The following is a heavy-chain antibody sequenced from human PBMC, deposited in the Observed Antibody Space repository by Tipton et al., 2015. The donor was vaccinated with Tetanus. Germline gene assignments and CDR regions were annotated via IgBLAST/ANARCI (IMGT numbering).Heavy chain of an antibody. CDR1: GFNFSVYG. CDR3: ARGELYEILTGSHRNRYTGLDV. CDR2: VWYGGSHN. V-gene: IGHV3-33*01. J-gene: IGHJ6*02. Sequence: SLRLSCAASGFNFSVYGMHWVRQAPGKGLEWVAVVWYGGSHNYYADSVKGRFTISGDNSKDTVSLQMNSLRAEDTAVYYCARGELYEILTGSHRNRYTGLDVWGQGTTVTVSS. D-gene: IGHD3-9*01.